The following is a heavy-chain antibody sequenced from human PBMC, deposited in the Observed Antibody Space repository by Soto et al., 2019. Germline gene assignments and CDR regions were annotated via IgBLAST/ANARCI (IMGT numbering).Heavy chain of an antibody. CDR2: IWYDGSNK. Sequence: QVQLVESGGGVVQPGRSLRLSCAASGFTFSTYGMHWVRQAPGKGLEWVAVIWYDGSNKYYGESVKGRFTISRDNSKNTLYLQMNSLRAEDTAVYSCARAVGPFDYWGQGTLVTVSS. CDR1: GFTFSTYG. CDR3: ARAVGPFDY. V-gene: IGHV3-33*01. J-gene: IGHJ4*02.